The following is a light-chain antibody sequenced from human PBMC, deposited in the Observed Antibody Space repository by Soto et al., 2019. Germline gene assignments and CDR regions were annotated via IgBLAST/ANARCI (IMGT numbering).Light chain of an antibody. V-gene: IGLV1-51*01. Sequence: QSVLTQPPSVSAAPGQKVTVSCSGSSSNIGNNHVSLYQHLPGTAPKVLIYDNNKRPSGITDRFSGSQSATSATLDLTGLENGDEADYYCGSWDRSLRGWVLCGGTKLTVL. CDR2: DNN. J-gene: IGLJ3*02. CDR3: GSWDRSLRGWV. CDR1: SSNIGNNH.